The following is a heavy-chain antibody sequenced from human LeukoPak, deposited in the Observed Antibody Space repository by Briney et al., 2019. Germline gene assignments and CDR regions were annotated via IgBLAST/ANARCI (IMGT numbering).Heavy chain of an antibody. D-gene: IGHD6-19*01. Sequence: GGSLRLSCAASGFTFKSYDMHWVRQVAGRGLEWVSGIGTAGDTYYQGSVKGRFTISRDNAKNSLYLQMNSLRAEDTAVYYCARDSSSGTLVADVWGQGTTVTVSS. V-gene: IGHV3-13*01. J-gene: IGHJ6*02. CDR3: ARDSSSGTLVADV. CDR2: IGTAGDT. CDR1: GFTFKSYD.